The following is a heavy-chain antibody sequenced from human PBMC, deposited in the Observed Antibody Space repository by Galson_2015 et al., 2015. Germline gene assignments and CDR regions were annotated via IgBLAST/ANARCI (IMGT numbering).Heavy chain of an antibody. CDR3: ARGELDKRSYYYYGMDV. D-gene: IGHD2-2*03. CDR1: GFTFSSYG. Sequence: SLRLSCAASGFTFSSYGMHWVRQAPGKGLEWVAVIWYDGSNKYYADSVKGRFTISRDNSKNTLYLQMNSLRAEDTAVYYCARGELDKRSYYYYGMDVWGQGTTVTVSS. J-gene: IGHJ6*02. V-gene: IGHV3-33*01. CDR2: IWYDGSNK.